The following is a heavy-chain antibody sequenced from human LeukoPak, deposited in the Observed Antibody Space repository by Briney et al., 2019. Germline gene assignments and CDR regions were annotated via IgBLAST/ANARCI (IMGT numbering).Heavy chain of an antibody. Sequence: ASVKVSCKASGYTFNGYYIHWMRQAPGQGLEWMGWMNPNSGGTNYAQKFQGRVTLTRDTSITTAYMELSRLRSDDTAVYYCARGESDILTGDARYYFDYWGQGTLVTVSS. CDR2: MNPNSGGT. D-gene: IGHD3-9*01. V-gene: IGHV1-2*02. CDR1: GYTFNGYY. J-gene: IGHJ4*02. CDR3: ARGESDILTGDARYYFDY.